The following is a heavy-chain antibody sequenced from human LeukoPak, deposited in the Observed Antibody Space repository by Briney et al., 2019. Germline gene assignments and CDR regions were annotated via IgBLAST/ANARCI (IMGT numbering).Heavy chain of an antibody. CDR2: IYPGDSDT. CDR1: GYSFTSYW. Sequence: GESLKISCKGSGYSFTSYWIGWVRQMPGKGLEWMGIIYPGDSDTRYSPSFQGQVTISADKSISTACLQWSSLKASDTAMYYCARQADYDYVWGSYRYIFLFDYWGQGTLVTVSS. CDR3: ARQADYDYVWGSYRYIFLFDY. J-gene: IGHJ4*02. D-gene: IGHD3-16*02. V-gene: IGHV5-51*01.